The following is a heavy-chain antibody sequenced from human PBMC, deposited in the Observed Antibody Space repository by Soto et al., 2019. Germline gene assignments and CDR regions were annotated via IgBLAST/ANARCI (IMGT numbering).Heavy chain of an antibody. CDR2: ISSSGSTI. J-gene: IGHJ4*02. CDR3: ASNYPDSSGYY. CDR1: GFTFSSYE. Sequence: EVQLVESGGGLVQPGGSLRLSCAASGFTFSSYEMNWVRQAPGKGLEWVSYISSSGSTIYYAVSVKGRFTISRDNAKNSLYLQMNSLRAEDTAVYDCASNYPDSSGYYLGQGTLVTVSS. D-gene: IGHD3-22*01. V-gene: IGHV3-48*03.